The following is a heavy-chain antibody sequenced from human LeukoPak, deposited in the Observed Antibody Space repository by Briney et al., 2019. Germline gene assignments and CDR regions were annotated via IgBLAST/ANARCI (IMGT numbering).Heavy chain of an antibody. J-gene: IGHJ6*02. V-gene: IGHV3-21*01. CDR3: ARDPLGCSGGSCYYYYYGMDV. Sequence: GGSLRLSCAASGFTLRSYTMNWVRQAPGKGLEWVSSIGISSNKIYYADSVKGRFIISRDNAKNSVYLQMNSLRAEDTAVYYCARDPLGCSGGSCYYYYYGMDVWGQGTTVTVSS. D-gene: IGHD2-15*01. CDR2: IGISSNKI. CDR1: GFTLRSYT.